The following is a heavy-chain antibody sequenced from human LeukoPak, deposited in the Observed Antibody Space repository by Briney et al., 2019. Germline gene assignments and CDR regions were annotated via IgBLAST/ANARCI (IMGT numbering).Heavy chain of an antibody. CDR3: ARQGDGYNYHYFDY. Sequence: PSETLSLTCTASGGSISSYYWSWIRQPPGKGLEWIGYIYYSGSTNYNPSLKSRVTISVDTSKNQFSLKLSSVTAADTAVYYCARQGDGYNYHYFDYWGQGTLVTVSS. J-gene: IGHJ4*02. D-gene: IGHD5-24*01. CDR2: IYYSGST. CDR1: GGSISSYY. V-gene: IGHV4-59*08.